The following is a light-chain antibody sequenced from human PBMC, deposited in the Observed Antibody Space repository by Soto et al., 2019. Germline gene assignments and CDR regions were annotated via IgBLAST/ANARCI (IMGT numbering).Light chain of an antibody. CDR3: QTWGTGPWV. Sequence: QHVLTQSPSASASLGASVKLTCTLSSGHSSYAIAWHQQQPEKGPRYLMKLNSDGNHSKGDGIPDRFSGSSSGAERYLTISSLQSEDEADYYCQTWGTGPWVFGGGTKLTVL. V-gene: IGLV4-69*01. CDR1: SGHSSYA. J-gene: IGLJ3*02. CDR2: LNSDGNH.